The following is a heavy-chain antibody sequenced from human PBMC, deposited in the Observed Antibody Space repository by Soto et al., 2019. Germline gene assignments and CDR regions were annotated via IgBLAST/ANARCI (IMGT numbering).Heavy chain of an antibody. D-gene: IGHD6-6*01. CDR2: FNPNSGGT. Sequence: QVQMVQSGAEVKKPGASVKVSCKASGYTFTDFYMHWVRQAPGQGLGWMGWFNPNSGGTNYAQKFQGRVTMTRDTSISTAYMELSRLRSDDTAVYYCARDSYSRTSGGGNWFDPWGQGTLVTVSS. V-gene: IGHV1-2*02. CDR3: ARDSYSRTSGGGNWFDP. J-gene: IGHJ5*02. CDR1: GYTFTDFY.